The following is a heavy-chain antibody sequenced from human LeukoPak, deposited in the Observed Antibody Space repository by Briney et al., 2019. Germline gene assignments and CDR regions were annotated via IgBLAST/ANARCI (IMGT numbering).Heavy chain of an antibody. D-gene: IGHD3-9*01. V-gene: IGHV3-23*01. CDR2: ISASGTA. J-gene: IGHJ4*02. Sequence: GGSLRLSCAASGFTFSTYAMTWVRQAPGKGLEWVSVISASGTAHYADSMKGRFTISRDNSKNTVYLQLSSLRPEDTAVYYCAKARVTTGYYMQVDYWGQGTLVTVSS. CDR1: GFTFSTYA. CDR3: AKARVTTGYYMQVDY.